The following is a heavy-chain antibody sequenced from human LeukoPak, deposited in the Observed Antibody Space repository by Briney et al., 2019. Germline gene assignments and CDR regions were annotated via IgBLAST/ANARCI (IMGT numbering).Heavy chain of an antibody. CDR3: ARTYGDY. V-gene: IGHV3-7*05. Sequence: GGSVRLSCAASGFSFSDYGMTWVRQAPGKGLEWVANIKEDGSEKLYVDSVKGRFTISRDNAKNSLYLQMNSLKAEDTAVYYCARTYGDYWGQGTLVTVSS. CDR1: GFSFSDYG. J-gene: IGHJ4*02. CDR2: IKEDGSEK. D-gene: IGHD4-17*01.